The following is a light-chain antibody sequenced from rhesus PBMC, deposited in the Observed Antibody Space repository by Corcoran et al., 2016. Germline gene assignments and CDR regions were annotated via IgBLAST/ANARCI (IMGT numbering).Light chain of an antibody. CDR3: QHGYGTPFT. J-gene: IGKJ3*01. CDR1: ENVNNY. V-gene: IGKV1-74*01. Sequence: DIQMTQSPSSLSASVGDRVTITCRASENVNNYLNWYQQKPGKAPKLLIYKASTLQSGVPSRVSGSGSGTDYPLTSSSLQPEDVATYYCQHGYGTPFTFGPGTKLDIK. CDR2: KAS.